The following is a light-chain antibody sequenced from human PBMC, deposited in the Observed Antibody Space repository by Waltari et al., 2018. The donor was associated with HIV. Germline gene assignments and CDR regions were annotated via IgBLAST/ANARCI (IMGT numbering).Light chain of an antibody. J-gene: IGLJ2*01. CDR3: SSYAGTNNLL. CDR2: EVT. CDR1: RRAVGGYNY. Sequence: QSALTQPPSAPGPPGQPVTISCTGTRRAVGGYNYVSWYQQHPGKAPKLMIYEVTKRPAGVPDRFSGSKSGNTASLTVSGLQAEDEADYYCSSYAGTNNLLFGGGTKLTVL. V-gene: IGLV2-8*01.